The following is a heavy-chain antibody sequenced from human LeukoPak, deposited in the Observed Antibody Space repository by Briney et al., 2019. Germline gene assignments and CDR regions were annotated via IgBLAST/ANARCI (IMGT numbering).Heavy chain of an antibody. CDR2: ISSSSSYI. CDR3: ARRTLGRYFDY. D-gene: IGHD3-10*01. V-gene: IGHV3-21*01. Sequence: GGSLRLSCAASGFTFSSYSMNWVRQAPGKGLEWVSSISSSSSYIYYADSVKGRFTISRDNAKNSLYLQMNSLRAEDTAVYYCARRTLGRYFDYWGQGTLVTVSS. J-gene: IGHJ4*02. CDR1: GFTFSSYS.